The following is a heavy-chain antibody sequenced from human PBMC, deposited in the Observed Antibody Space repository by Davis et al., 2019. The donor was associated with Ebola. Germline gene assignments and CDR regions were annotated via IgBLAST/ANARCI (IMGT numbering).Heavy chain of an antibody. CDR3: VSAPRAYYYGMDV. V-gene: IGHV4-4*02. J-gene: IGHJ6*02. CDR2: ISQSGST. CDR1: GDSISSSNW. Sequence: SETLSLTCAVSGDSISSSNWWSWVRQPPGKGLEWIGEISQSGSTNYNPSLKSRVTISVDKSKNQFSLKLSSVTAADTAVYYCVSAPRAYYYGMDVWGQGTTVTVSS.